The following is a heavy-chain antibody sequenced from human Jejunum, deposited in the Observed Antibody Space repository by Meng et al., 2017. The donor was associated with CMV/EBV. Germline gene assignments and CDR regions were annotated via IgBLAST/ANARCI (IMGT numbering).Heavy chain of an antibody. J-gene: IGHJ4*02. CDR2: IHYTETT. D-gene: IGHD4-17*01. Sequence: QVQRQEVGPGLVKPSGTLSLPCTVSGDSISSGRHFWGWIRQAPGKGLEWIATIHYTETTHYNPSLKSRITISVDTSKNQISLKVSSVTAADTAVYYCTTLYGDSISWGQGTLVTVSS. V-gene: IGHV4-39*07. CDR1: GDSISSGRHF. CDR3: TTLYGDSIS.